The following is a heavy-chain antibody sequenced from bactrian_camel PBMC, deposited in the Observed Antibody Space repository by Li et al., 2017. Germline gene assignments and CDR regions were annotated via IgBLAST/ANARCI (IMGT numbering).Heavy chain of an antibody. Sequence: VQLVESGGGSVQAGGSLRLSCATSGFTFSNYDMSWVRQAPGKGLEWVSSSSSGALSLVYADSVKGRFTISRDNAKNTVYLQMNSLKPGDTAIYYCAAHRYDCYAGSWSYVSSYVHWGQGTQVTVS. V-gene: IGHV3S35*01. D-gene: IGHD3*01. CDR3: AAHRYDCYAGSWSYVSSYVH. CDR1: GFTFSNYD. J-gene: IGHJ4*01. CDR2: SSSGALSL.